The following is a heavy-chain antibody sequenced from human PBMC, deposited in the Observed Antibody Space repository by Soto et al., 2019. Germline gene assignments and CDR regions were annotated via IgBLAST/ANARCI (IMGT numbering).Heavy chain of an antibody. V-gene: IGHV3-11*01. J-gene: IGHJ4*02. CDR1: GFTFSDYY. Sequence: QVQLVESGGGLVKPGGSLRLSCAASGFTFSDYYMSWIRQAPGKGLEWVSYISSSGSTIYYADSVKGRFTISRDNAKHSQYLDMNSLRAEDTGVYYCARGLKGGSCWLGGFDYLGQGTLVTVSS. CDR2: ISSSGSTI. CDR3: ARGLKGGSCWLGGFDY. D-gene: IGHD6-19*01.